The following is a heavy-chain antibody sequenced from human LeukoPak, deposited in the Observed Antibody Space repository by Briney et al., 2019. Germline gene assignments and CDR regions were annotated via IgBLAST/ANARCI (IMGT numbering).Heavy chain of an antibody. CDR2: INPNSGGT. Sequence: ASVTVSCKASGYTFTDYYMHWVRQAPGQGLEWMGWINPNSGGTNYAQKFQGRVTMTRDTSISTAYMGLSRLRSDDTAVYYCARERTLTSCYDYWGQGTLVTVSS. D-gene: IGHD2-15*01. CDR3: ARERTLTSCYDY. J-gene: IGHJ4*02. CDR1: GYTFTDYY. V-gene: IGHV1-2*02.